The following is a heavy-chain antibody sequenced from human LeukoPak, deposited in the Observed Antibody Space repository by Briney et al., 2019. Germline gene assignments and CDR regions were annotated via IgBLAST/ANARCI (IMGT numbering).Heavy chain of an antibody. CDR3: ARRLDI. Sequence: SETLSLTCAAYGGSFSGYYWSWIRQPPGKGLEWIGEINHSGSTNYNPSLKSRVTISVDTSKNQFSLKLSSVTAADTAVYYCARRLDIWGQGTMVTVSS. CDR1: GGSFSGYY. CDR2: INHSGST. V-gene: IGHV4-34*01. J-gene: IGHJ3*02.